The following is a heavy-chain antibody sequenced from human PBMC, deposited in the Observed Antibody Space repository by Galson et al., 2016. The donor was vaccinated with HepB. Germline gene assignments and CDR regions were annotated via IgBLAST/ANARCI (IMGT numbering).Heavy chain of an antibody. CDR3: TKDHYDSWSGWD. V-gene: IGHV3-23*01. J-gene: IGHJ3*01. CDR2: IRDSGGSR. Sequence: SLRLSCAGSGFTFSNYAMSWVRQAPGQGLEWVSGIRDSGGSRYYADSVRGRFTISRDNSKNTLYLQMNSLRIEDTAVYYCTKDHYDSWSGWDWGQGTMVTVSA. D-gene: IGHD3-3*01. CDR1: GFTFSNYA.